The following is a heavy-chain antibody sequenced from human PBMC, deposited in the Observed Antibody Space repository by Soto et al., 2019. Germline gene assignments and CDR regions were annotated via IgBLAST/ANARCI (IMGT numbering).Heavy chain of an antibody. V-gene: IGHV4-31*03. CDR2: IYYSGST. CDR1: GGSISSGGYY. J-gene: IGHJ5*02. D-gene: IGHD6-25*01. Sequence: QVQLQESGPGLVKPSQTLSLTCTVSGGSISSGGYYWSWIRQHPGKGLEWIGYIYYSGSTYYNPSLKSRVTISIDTSKNQFSLKLSSVTAADTAVYYCAREAAGILNWFDPWGQGTLVTVSS. CDR3: AREAAGILNWFDP.